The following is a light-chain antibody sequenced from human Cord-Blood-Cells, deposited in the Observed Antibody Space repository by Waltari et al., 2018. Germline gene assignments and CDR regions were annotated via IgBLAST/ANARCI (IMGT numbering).Light chain of an antibody. CDR3: QQYYSTPLT. J-gene: IGKJ4*01. CDR2: WAS. Sequence: DIVMTQSPDSLAVSLGGRATINCKSSQSVLYSSNNKNFLAWYQQKQGQPPKLLIYWASTRESGVPDRFSGSGSGTDFTLTISSLQAEDVAVYYCQQYYSTPLTFGGGTKVEIK. V-gene: IGKV4-1*01. CDR1: QSVLYSSNNKNF.